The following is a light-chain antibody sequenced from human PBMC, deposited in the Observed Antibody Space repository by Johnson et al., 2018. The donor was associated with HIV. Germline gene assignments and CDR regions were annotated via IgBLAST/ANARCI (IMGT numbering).Light chain of an antibody. V-gene: IGLV1-51*02. CDR1: SSNIGNNY. CDR2: ENN. Sequence: SLFTQPPSVSAAPGQKVTISCSGSSSNIGNNYVSWYQQLPGTAPKLLIYENNKRPSGIPDRFSGSKSGTSATLGITGLQTGDEADYYCGTWDSSLSADVFGTGTKVTGL. J-gene: IGLJ1*01. CDR3: GTWDSSLSADV.